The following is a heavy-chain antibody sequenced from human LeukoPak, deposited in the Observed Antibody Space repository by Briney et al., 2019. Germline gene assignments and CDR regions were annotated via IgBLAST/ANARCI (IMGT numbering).Heavy chain of an antibody. J-gene: IGHJ4*02. CDR1: GFTFSDYY. CDR3: ARDALGYGSGSYVDY. V-gene: IGHV3-11*06. Sequence: GGSLRLSCAASGFTFSDYYMSWIRQAPGKGLEWVSYISSSSSYTNYADSVKGRFTIPRDNAKNSLYLQMNSLRAEDTAVYYCARDALGYGSGSYVDYWGQGTLVTVSS. CDR2: ISSSSSYT. D-gene: IGHD3-10*01.